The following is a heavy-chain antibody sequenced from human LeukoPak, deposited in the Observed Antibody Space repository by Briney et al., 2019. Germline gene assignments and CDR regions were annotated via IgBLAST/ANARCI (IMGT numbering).Heavy chain of an antibody. Sequence: GGSLRLSCAASAFTFSRYGMHWVRQAPGKGLEWVTFIRYDGSKKYYADSVKGRFTISRDNSKNTLYLQMNSLRAEDTAVYYCARDLLGYCSSTSCPFDYWGQGTLVTVSS. V-gene: IGHV3-30*02. CDR1: AFTFSRYG. D-gene: IGHD2-2*01. J-gene: IGHJ4*02. CDR2: IRYDGSKK. CDR3: ARDLLGYCSSTSCPFDY.